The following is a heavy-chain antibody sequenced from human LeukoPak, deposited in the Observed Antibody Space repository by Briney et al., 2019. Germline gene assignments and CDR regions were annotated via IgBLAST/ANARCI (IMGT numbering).Heavy chain of an antibody. CDR3: ATSKLRYFDWLFPGGTNWFDP. J-gene: IGHJ5*02. CDR2: IYYSGST. CDR1: GGSISSSSYY. V-gene: IGHV4-39*01. Sequence: SETLSLTCTVSGGSISSSSYYWGWIRQPPGKGLEWIGSIYYSGSTYYNPSLKSRVTISVDTSKNQFSLKLSSVTAADTAVYYCATSKLRYFDWLFPGGTNWFDPWGQGTLVTVSS. D-gene: IGHD3-9*01.